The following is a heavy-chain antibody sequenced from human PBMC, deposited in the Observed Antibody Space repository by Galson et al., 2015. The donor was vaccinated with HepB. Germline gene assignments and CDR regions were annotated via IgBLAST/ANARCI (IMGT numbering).Heavy chain of an antibody. CDR2: VYYSGVT. V-gene: IGHV4-39*01. CDR3: ARALGGSYFYGLDV. D-gene: IGHD3-16*02. CDR1: GASTSSSSYY. J-gene: IGHJ6*02. Sequence: ETLSLTCTVPGASTSSSSYYWNWIRQSPEKGLEWIGSVYYSGVTYYNPSLQSRVTISVDTSKNQFSLRLNSVTATDTALYYCARALGGSYFYGLDVWGQGTTVAVSS.